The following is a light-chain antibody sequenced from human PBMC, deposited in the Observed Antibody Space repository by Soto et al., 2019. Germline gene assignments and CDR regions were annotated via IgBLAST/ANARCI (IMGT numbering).Light chain of an antibody. CDR1: SSNIGSNT. Sequence: QLVLTQPPSASGTXXXRVTXXXSXSSSNIGSNTVNWYQQLPGTAPKLLIYSNNQRPSGVPDRFSGSKSGTSASLAISGLQSEDEADYYCASWDDGLIGWVFGGGTKLTVL. CDR2: SNN. CDR3: ASWDDGLIGWV. J-gene: IGLJ3*02. V-gene: IGLV1-44*01.